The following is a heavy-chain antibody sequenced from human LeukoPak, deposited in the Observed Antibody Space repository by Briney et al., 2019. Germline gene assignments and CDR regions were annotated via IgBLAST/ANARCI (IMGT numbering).Heavy chain of an antibody. CDR1: GGTFSSYA. V-gene: IGHV1-69*13. CDR2: IIPIFGTA. J-gene: IGHJ4*02. CDR3: ARGRWLVSWSFDY. Sequence: SVKVSCKASGGTFSSYAISWVRQAPGQGLEWMGGIIPIFGTANYAQKFQGRVTITADESTSTAYMELSSLRSEDTAVYYCARGRWLVSWSFDYWGQGTLVTVSS. D-gene: IGHD6-19*01.